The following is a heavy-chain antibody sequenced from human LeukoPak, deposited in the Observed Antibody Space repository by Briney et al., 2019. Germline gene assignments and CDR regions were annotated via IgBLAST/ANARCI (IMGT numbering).Heavy chain of an antibody. CDR2: IKSKTDGGTT. V-gene: IGHV3-15*01. Sequence: WIRQAPGKGLEWVGRIKSKTDGGTTDYAAPVKGRFTISRDDSKNTLYLQMNSLKTEDTAVYYCTTDNYDFWSGYYPDYWGQGTLVTVSS. D-gene: IGHD3-3*01. CDR3: TTDNYDFWSGYYPDY. J-gene: IGHJ4*02.